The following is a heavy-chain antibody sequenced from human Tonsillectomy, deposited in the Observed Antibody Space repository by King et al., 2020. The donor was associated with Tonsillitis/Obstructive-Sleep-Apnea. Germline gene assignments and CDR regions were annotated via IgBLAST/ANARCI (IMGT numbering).Heavy chain of an antibody. CDR3: AKVEGGSGSYDAFDI. J-gene: IGHJ3*02. CDR2: ICGSGDST. Sequence: QLVQSGGGLVQPGGSLRLSCAASGFTFTSYAMTWVRQAPGKGLEWVSGICGSGDSTYYADSVKGRFTISRDNSKNTLYLQMNSLRAEDTAVYYCAKVEGGSGSYDAFDIWGQGTMVTVSS. D-gene: IGHD3-10*01. V-gene: IGHV3-23*04. CDR1: GFTFTSYA.